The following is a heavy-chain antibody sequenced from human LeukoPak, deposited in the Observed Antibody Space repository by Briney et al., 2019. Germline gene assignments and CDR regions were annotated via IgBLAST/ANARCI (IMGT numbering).Heavy chain of an antibody. D-gene: IGHD3-10*01. Sequence: PSETLSLTCTVSGGSISSYYWSWIRQPAGKGLEWTGRIYTSGSTNYKPSLESRVTMSVDTSKNQFSLKLSSVTAADTAVYYCAREDYYGSGSYVLYDYWGQGTLVTVSS. CDR1: GGSISSYY. CDR2: IYTSGST. J-gene: IGHJ4*02. V-gene: IGHV4-4*07. CDR3: AREDYYGSGSYVLYDY.